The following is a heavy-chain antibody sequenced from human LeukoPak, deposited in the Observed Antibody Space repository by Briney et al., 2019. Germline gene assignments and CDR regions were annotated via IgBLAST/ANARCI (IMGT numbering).Heavy chain of an antibody. CDR3: ARDQEEKYSYGPDPEGRVFDY. Sequence: GASVKVSCKASGGTFSSYAISWVRQAPGQGLEWMGRIIPILGIANYAQKFQGRVTITADKSTSTAYMDLSSLRSEDTAVYYCARDQEEKYSYGPDPEGRVFDYWGQGTLVTVSS. D-gene: IGHD5-18*01. V-gene: IGHV1-69*04. CDR2: IIPILGIA. CDR1: GGTFSSYA. J-gene: IGHJ4*02.